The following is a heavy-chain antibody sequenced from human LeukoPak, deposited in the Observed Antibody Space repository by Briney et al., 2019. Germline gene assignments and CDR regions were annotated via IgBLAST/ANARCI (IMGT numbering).Heavy chain of an antibody. CDR1: GGSISSGGYY. V-gene: IGHV4-31*03. Sequence: SETLSLTCTVSGGSISSGGYYWSWIRQHPGKGREWIGYIYYSGSTYYNPSLKSRVTISVDTSKNQFSLKLSSVTAADTAVYYCASSLKRGYCSSTSCQVGWFDPWGQGTLVTVSS. D-gene: IGHD2-2*01. CDR2: IYYSGST. J-gene: IGHJ5*02. CDR3: ASSLKRGYCSSTSCQVGWFDP.